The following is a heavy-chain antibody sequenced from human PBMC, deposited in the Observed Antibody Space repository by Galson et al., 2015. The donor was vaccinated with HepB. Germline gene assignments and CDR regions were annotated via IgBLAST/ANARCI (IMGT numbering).Heavy chain of an antibody. J-gene: IGHJ4*02. CDR2: IDRRDSET. CDR1: GYSFPSGW. V-gene: IGHV5-51*01. CDR3: GSLRGADPLGFDY. D-gene: IGHD3-16*01. Sequence: QSGAEVKKPGESLKISCKGSGYSFPSGWIGWVRQMPGKGLEWMGSIDRRDSETRYSPSFQGQVTISADKSISTAYLQWSSLRASDTAMYYRGSLRGADPLGFDYWGQGTLVTVSS.